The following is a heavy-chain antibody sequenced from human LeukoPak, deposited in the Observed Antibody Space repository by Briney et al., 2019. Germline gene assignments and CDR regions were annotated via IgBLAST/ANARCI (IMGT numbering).Heavy chain of an antibody. V-gene: IGHV3-21*05. CDR1: EFTFSLYA. CDR3: GRDTFPPGRIDS. CDR2: INDVSADI. Sequence: GGSLRLSCAASEFTFSLYAMNWVRQAPGKGLEWISYINDVSADIHYADSVKGRFTISRDNAKNTLYLQMSSLRAEDTAVYYRGRDTFPPGRIDSWGRGTLVIVSS. D-gene: IGHD2-2*01. J-gene: IGHJ4*02.